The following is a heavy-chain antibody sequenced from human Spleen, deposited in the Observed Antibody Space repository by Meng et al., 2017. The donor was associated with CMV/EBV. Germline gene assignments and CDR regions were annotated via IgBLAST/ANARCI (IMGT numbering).Heavy chain of an antibody. CDR2: ISGSGSGT. CDR3: AKPYCSSTSCYKRGFDF. J-gene: IGHJ4*02. CDR1: GFTFSSYA. Sequence: GESLKISCAASGFTFSSYAMSWVRQAPGKGLEWVSAISGSGSGTYYVDSVMGRFTISRDNSKSTLYLQMNSLRAEDTAVYYCAKPYCSSTSCYKRGFDFWGQGTLVTVSS. D-gene: IGHD2-2*02. V-gene: IGHV3-23*01.